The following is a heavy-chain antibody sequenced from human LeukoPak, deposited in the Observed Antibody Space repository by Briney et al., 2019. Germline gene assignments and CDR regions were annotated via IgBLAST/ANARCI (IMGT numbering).Heavy chain of an antibody. D-gene: IGHD5-18*01. CDR1: GFTFSSYS. Sequence: GGSLRLSCAASGFTFSSYSMNWVRQAPGKGLERVLSISSSSSYIYYADSVKGRFTISRDNAKNSLYLQMNSLRAEDTAVYYCARDEAAMVGLIDYWGQGTLVTVSS. J-gene: IGHJ4*02. CDR3: ARDEAAMVGLIDY. V-gene: IGHV3-21*01. CDR2: ISSSSSYI.